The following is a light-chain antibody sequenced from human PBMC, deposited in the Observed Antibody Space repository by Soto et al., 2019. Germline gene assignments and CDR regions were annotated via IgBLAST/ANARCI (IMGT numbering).Light chain of an antibody. CDR1: SSNIGAGYD. Sequence: QAVLTQPPSVSGAPGQRVTISCTGSSSNIGAGYDVHWYQQLPGTAPKLLIYGNSNRPSGVPDRFSGTKSGTSPPLAITGLQAEDAVDYYIQSSDSSLSDPFVVFGGGTNLTVL. CDR2: GNS. V-gene: IGLV1-40*01. CDR3: QSSDSSLSDPFVV. J-gene: IGLJ2*01.